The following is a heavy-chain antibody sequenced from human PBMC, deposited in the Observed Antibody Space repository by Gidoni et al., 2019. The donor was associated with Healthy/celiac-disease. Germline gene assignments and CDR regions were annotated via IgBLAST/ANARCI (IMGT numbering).Heavy chain of an antibody. D-gene: IGHD3-10*02. Sequence: QVQLQESGPGLVQPPQTLSLTCTVSGGSISSGAYYWSWIRQPPGKGLEWIGYIYYSGSTYYNPSLKSRVTISVDTSKNQFSLKLSSVTAADTAVYYCARCSADKGGYYYYYMDVWGKGTTVTVSS. CDR3: ARCSADKGGYYYYYMDV. V-gene: IGHV4-30-4*01. J-gene: IGHJ6*03. CDR1: GGSISSGAYY. CDR2: IYYSGST.